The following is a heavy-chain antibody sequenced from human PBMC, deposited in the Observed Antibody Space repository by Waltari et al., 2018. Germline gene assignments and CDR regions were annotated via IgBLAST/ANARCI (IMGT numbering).Heavy chain of an antibody. Sequence: QVQLVQSGAEVKQPGASVKVSCKASGGTFGTYAITWVRQAPGQGLEWMGGVIPVFGTPNSAPKFQGRGTVSADPSTSTAYLEVRRLISEDTAVYYCAKREIGYAFDIWGHGTMVTVSS. J-gene: IGHJ3*02. CDR1: GGTFGTYA. V-gene: IGHV1-69*12. D-gene: IGHD1-26*01. CDR2: VIPVFGTP. CDR3: AKREIGYAFDI.